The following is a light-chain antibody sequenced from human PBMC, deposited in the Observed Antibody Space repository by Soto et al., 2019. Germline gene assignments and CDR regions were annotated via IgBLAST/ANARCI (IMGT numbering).Light chain of an antibody. CDR3: QQYNNWWT. J-gene: IGKJ1*01. V-gene: IGKV3-15*01. CDR2: DAS. Sequence: EIVMTQSPATLSVSPGERATLSCRASHSVNSNLAWYQQKPGQAPRLLIYDASTRATGVPARFSGSGSETEFTLTISSLQSEDFAVYYCQQYNNWWTFGQGTKVEIK. CDR1: HSVNSN.